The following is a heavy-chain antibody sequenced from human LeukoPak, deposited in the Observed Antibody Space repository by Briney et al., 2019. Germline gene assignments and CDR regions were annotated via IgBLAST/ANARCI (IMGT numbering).Heavy chain of an antibody. V-gene: IGHV3-21*04. Sequence: GGSLRLSCAASGFSFSDYTINWVRQAPGKGLEWVSDISSSSSYIYYADSVKGRFTISRDNSKNTLYLQMNSLRAEDTAVYYCARDTPPPKYCSSTSCLPDAFDIWGQGTMVTVSS. CDR3: ARDTPPPKYCSSTSCLPDAFDI. D-gene: IGHD2-2*01. CDR2: ISSSSSYI. CDR1: GFSFSDYT. J-gene: IGHJ3*02.